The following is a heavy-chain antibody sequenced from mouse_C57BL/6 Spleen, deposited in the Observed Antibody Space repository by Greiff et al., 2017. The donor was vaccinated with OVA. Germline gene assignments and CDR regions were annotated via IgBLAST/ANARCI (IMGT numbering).Heavy chain of an antibody. CDR2: INYDGSST. V-gene: IGHV5-16*01. CDR1: GFTFSDYY. J-gene: IGHJ4*01. Sequence: EVKLEESEGGLVQPGSSMKLSCTASGFTFSDYYMAWVRQVPEKGLEWVANINYDGSSTYYLDSLKSRFIISRDNAKNILYLQMSSLKSEGTATYYCARASLYYDYDSLYAMDYWGQGTSVTVSS. D-gene: IGHD2-4*01. CDR3: ARASLYYDYDSLYAMDY.